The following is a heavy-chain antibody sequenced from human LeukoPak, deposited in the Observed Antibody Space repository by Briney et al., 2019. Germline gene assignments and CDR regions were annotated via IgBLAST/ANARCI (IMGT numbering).Heavy chain of an antibody. CDR2: ISGDGSRT. J-gene: IGHJ4*02. CDR3: AKVRPTRFVESSGWLELGY. CDR1: GFTVDDYA. Sequence: GGSLRLSCAASGFTVDDYAMHWVRQAPGKCLEWVSLISGDGSRTYYAESVKGRFTISRDNSKNSLYLQMNSLRTEDTAFYYCAKVRPTRFVESSGWLELGYWGQGTLVTVSS. V-gene: IGHV3-43*02. D-gene: IGHD6-19*01.